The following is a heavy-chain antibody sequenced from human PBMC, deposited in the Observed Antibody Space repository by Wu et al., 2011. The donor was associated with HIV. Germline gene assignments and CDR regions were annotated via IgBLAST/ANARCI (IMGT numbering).Heavy chain of an antibody. CDR2: ISAYNGDT. CDR1: GYSFTSYG. CDR3: ATGILRHDAFDI. Sequence: QVQLVQSGAEVKKPGASVKVSCKASGYSFTSYGISWVRQAPGQGLEWMGWISAYNGDTNYEQKFQGRVTMTEDTSTDTAYMELSSLRSEDTAVYYCATGILRHDAFDIWGQGQWSPSLQ. J-gene: IGHJ3*02. V-gene: IGHV1-18*01.